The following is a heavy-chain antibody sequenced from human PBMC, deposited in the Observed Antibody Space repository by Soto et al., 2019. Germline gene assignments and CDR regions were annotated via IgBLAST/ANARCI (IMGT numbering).Heavy chain of an antibody. V-gene: IGHV1-2*04. J-gene: IGHJ4*02. CDR2: INPNSGGT. D-gene: IGHD6-13*01. CDR3: ARDIAAAGTKEYYFDY. CDR1: GYTFTGYY. Sequence: QVQLVQSGAEVKKPGASVKVSCKASGYTFTGYYIHWVRQAPGQGLEWMGWINPNSGGTNYAQTFQGWVTMTRDTSISTAFMELSRLRSDDTAVYYCARDIAAAGTKEYYFDYWCQGTLVSVSS.